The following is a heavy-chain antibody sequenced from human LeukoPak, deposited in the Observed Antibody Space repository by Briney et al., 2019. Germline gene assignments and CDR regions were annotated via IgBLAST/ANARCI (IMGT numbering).Heavy chain of an antibody. Sequence: SSETLSLTCTVSGGSISSSSYYWGWIRQPPGKRLEWIGSIYYSGSTYYNPSLKSRVTISVDTSKNQFSLKLSSVTAADTAVYYCASERSRSSRLDYWGQGTLVTVSS. CDR3: ASERSRSSRLDY. J-gene: IGHJ4*02. CDR2: IYYSGST. V-gene: IGHV4-39*01. D-gene: IGHD6-13*01. CDR1: GGSISSSSYY.